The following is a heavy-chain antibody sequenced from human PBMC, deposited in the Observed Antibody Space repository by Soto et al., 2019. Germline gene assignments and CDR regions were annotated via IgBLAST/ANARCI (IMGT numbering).Heavy chain of an antibody. D-gene: IGHD5-18*01. CDR2: ISSSSSYI. V-gene: IGHV3-21*01. CDR3: AREGGYSYHYSYYYMDV. CDR1: GFTFSSYS. J-gene: IGHJ6*03. Sequence: EVQLVESGGGLVKPGGSLRLSCAASGFTFSSYSMNWVRQAPGKGLEWVSSISSSSSYIYYADSVKGRFTISRDNAKNSLYVQMNSLRAEDTAVYYCAREGGYSYHYSYYYMDVWGKGTTVTVSS.